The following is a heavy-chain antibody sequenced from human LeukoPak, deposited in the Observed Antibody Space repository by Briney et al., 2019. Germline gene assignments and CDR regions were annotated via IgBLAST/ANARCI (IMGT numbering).Heavy chain of an antibody. V-gene: IGHV1-69*06. D-gene: IGHD6-13*01. J-gene: IGHJ5*02. Sequence: ASVKVSCKASGYSFTSHYMHWVRQAPGQGLEWMGGIIPIFGTANYAQKFQGRVTITADKSTSTAYMELSSLRSEDTAVYYCARGRPTTSIAAAGVNWFDPWGQGTLVTVSS. CDR3: ARGRPTTSIAAAGVNWFDP. CDR2: IIPIFGTA. CDR1: GYSFTSHY.